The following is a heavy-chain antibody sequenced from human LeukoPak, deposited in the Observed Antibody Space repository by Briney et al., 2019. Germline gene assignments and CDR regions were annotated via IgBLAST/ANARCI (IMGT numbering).Heavy chain of an antibody. CDR2: IKSKTDGGTT. V-gene: IGHV3-15*01. J-gene: IGHJ4*02. CDR1: GFTFSNAW. Sequence: PGGSLRLSCAASGFTFSNAWMSWVRQAPGKGLEWVGRIKSKTDGGTTDYAAPVKGRFTISRDDSKNTLYLQMNSLKTEDTAVYYCTTDLIIMCSSTSCYGNYWGQGTLVTASS. D-gene: IGHD2-2*01. CDR3: TTDLIIMCSSTSCYGNY.